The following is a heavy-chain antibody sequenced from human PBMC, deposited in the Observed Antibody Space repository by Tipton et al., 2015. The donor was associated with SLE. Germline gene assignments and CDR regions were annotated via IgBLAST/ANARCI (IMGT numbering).Heavy chain of an antibody. D-gene: IGHD5-12*01. V-gene: IGHV3-48*03. J-gene: IGHJ4*02. CDR2: ISNSGTTI. CDR1: GFTFSDYE. Sequence: VQLVQSGGDLVQPGGSLRLSCAASGFTFSDYEMSWVRQAPGKGLEWVSYISNSGTTIYYADSVKGRFTISRDNAKNSLYLQMYSLRAEDTAIYYCARDEGGYDYYWGQGTLVTVSS. CDR3: ARDEGGYDYY.